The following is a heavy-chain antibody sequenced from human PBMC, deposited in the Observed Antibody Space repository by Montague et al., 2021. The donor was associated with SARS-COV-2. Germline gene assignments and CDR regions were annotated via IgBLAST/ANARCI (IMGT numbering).Heavy chain of an antibody. Sequence: SETLSLTCSVSGDSIRSSGYYWGWIRQPPGKGLEWIGTVYYSGSTNYNPSLKSRVTMPVDTSKNQFSLELRSVTAADTAVYYCARLGFVELWLNLGWFDPRGQGTLVTVSS. V-gene: IGHV4-39*01. D-gene: IGHD3-16*02. CDR2: VYYSGST. CDR1: GDSIRSSGYY. CDR3: ARLGFVELWLNLGWFDP. J-gene: IGHJ5*02.